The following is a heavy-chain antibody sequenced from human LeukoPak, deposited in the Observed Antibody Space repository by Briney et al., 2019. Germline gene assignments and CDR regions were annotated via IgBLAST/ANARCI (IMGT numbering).Heavy chain of an antibody. D-gene: IGHD5-18*01. CDR3: ARQVLHTAMDY. J-gene: IGHJ4*02. Sequence: TETLSLTCTVSGVSISSSSYHWDWIRQPPGKGLEWIGSIYDNGSTYYSPSLKSRVTISVDTSKNQFSLRLDSVTAADTAVYYCARQVLHTAMDYWGQGTLVSVSS. CDR2: IYDNGST. V-gene: IGHV4-39*01. CDR1: GVSISSSSYH.